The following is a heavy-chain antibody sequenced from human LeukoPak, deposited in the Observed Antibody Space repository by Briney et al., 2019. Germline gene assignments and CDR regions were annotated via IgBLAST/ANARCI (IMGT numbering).Heavy chain of an antibody. J-gene: IGHJ4*02. D-gene: IGHD2-2*01. CDR1: GYTFTNYG. CDR2: ISANNGET. V-gene: IGHV1-18*04. Sequence: GASVMVSCKASGYTFTNYGIGWVRQAPGQGLEWMAWISANNGETRYAQNLQGRLTMTTDTSTSTAYMELRSLRSDDTAVYYCARVPPSAHQLLSSDYWGQGTQVTVSS. CDR3: ARVPPSAHQLLSSDY.